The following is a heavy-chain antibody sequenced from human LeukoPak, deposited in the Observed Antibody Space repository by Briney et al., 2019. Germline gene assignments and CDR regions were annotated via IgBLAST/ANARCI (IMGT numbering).Heavy chain of an antibody. CDR1: GLTFNSDW. Sequence: GGSLRLSCATSGLTFNSDWMNWVRQAPGKGLEWVANIKPDGSAKSYVDSARGRFTISRDNAKESLFLQMNSLRADDTAVYYCARGLRWPDFWGQGTLVTVSS. CDR2: IKPDGSAK. J-gene: IGHJ4*02. CDR3: ARGLRWPDF. V-gene: IGHV3-7*03. D-gene: IGHD4-23*01.